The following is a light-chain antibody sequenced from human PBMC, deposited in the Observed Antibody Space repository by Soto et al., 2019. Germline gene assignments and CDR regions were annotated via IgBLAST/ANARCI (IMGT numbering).Light chain of an antibody. CDR3: CSYASSTTWV. Sequence: QSALTQPASVSGSPGQSITISCTGTSSDVGSYNLVSWYQQHPGKAPKLMIYEVSKRPSGVSYRFSGSKSGTTASLTISGLQAEDEADYYCCSYASSTTWVFGGGTQLTVL. V-gene: IGLV2-23*02. CDR2: EVS. CDR1: SSDVGSYNL. J-gene: IGLJ3*02.